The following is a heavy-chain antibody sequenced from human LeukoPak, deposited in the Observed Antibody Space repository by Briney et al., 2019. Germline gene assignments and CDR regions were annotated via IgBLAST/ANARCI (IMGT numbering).Heavy chain of an antibody. J-gene: IGHJ3*02. Sequence: SETLSLTCTVSGGSISDYYWNWMRQPPGKGLEWIGYIYYSGRTNYNPSLKSRVSISIDTSKNQFSLKLSSVTAADTAVYYCARDFRGSVDAFDIWGQGTMVAVSS. CDR2: IYYSGRT. CDR3: ARDFRGSVDAFDI. V-gene: IGHV4-59*01. CDR1: GGSISDYY.